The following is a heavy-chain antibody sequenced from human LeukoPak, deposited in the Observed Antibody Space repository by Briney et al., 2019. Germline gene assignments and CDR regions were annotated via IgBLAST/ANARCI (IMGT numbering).Heavy chain of an antibody. V-gene: IGHV3-7*01. CDR2: IKQDGSEK. CDR3: ARDQTYYYDSSGYCDY. J-gene: IGHJ4*02. CDR1: GFTFSSYW. D-gene: IGHD3-22*01. Sequence: GGSLRLSCAASGFTFSSYWMSWVRQAPGKGLEWVANIKQDGSEKYYVDSVKGRFTISRDNAKNSLYLQMNSLRAEDTAVYYCARDQTYYYDSSGYCDYWGQGTLVTVSS.